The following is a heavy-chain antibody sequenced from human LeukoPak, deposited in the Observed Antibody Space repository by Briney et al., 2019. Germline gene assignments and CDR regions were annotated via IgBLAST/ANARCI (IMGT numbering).Heavy chain of an antibody. CDR2: IISDSSAI. J-gene: IGHJ4*02. CDR3: ARAPLVRGVIPPFDY. Sequence: GGSLRLPCAASGFTFSSYSMNWVRQAPGKGLEWVSFIISDSSAIYYADSVKGRFTISRDNAENSLYLQMNSLRDEDTAVYYCARAPLVRGVIPPFDYWGQGALVSVSS. CDR1: GFTFSSYS. V-gene: IGHV3-48*02. D-gene: IGHD3-10*01.